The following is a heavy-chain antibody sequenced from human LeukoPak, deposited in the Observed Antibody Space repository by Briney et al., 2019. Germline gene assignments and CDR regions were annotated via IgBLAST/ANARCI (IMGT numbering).Heavy chain of an antibody. D-gene: IGHD3-16*01. CDR2: DKSKTDGGTT. V-gene: IGHV3-15*01. J-gene: IGHJ4*02. Sequence: GGSLRLSCAASGFTFSNAWMSWVRQAPGKGLEWIGRDKSKTDGGTTDYAAPVKGRFTISRDDSKNTLYLQMNSLKTEDTAVYYCTIDSYDYVWGSHDYWGQGTLVTVSS. CDR3: TIDSYDYVWGSHDY. CDR1: GFTFSNAW.